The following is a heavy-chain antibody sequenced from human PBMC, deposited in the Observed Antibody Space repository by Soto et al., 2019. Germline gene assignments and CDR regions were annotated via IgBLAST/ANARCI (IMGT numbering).Heavy chain of an antibody. CDR1: GYTFTSYG. CDR3: ARTSVFGMIVVVMGFDY. CDR2: ISAYNGNT. V-gene: IGHV1-18*01. J-gene: IGHJ4*02. Sequence: ASVKVSCKASGYTFTSYGISWVRRAPGQGLEWMGWISAYNGNTNYAQKLQGRVTMTTDTSTSTAYMELRSLRSDDTAVYYCARTSVFGMIVVVMGFDYWGQGTLVTVSS. D-gene: IGHD3-22*01.